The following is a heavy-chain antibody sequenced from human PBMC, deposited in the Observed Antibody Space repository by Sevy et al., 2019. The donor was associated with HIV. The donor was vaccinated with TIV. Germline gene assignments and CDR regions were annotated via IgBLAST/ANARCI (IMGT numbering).Heavy chain of an antibody. CDR3: ARWRWGIALADLDY. CDR1: GYSFTDHW. V-gene: IGHV5-51*01. CDR2: IYPGDSDT. Sequence: GESLKISCKGSGYSFTDHWIAWVRQMPGKGLEWMGSIYPGDSDTGHSQSFQGQVTISADKSISTAYLQWSGLKASDTAMVYGARWRWGIALADLDYWGQGTLVTVSS. J-gene: IGHJ4*02. D-gene: IGHD6-13*01.